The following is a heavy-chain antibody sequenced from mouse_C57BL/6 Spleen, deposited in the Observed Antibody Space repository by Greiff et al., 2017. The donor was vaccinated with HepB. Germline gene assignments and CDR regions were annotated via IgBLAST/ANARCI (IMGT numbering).Heavy chain of an antibody. D-gene: IGHD2-4*01. CDR1: GYTFTSYG. V-gene: IGHV1-81*01. J-gene: IGHJ2*01. CDR2: IYPRSGNT. Sequence: QVQLQQSGAELARPGASVKLSCKASGYTFTSYGISWVKQRTGQGLEWIGEIYPRSGNTYYNEKFKGKATLTADKSSITAYMELRSLTSEDSAVYFCARSDYDYEYFDYWGQGTTLTVSS. CDR3: ARSDYDYEYFDY.